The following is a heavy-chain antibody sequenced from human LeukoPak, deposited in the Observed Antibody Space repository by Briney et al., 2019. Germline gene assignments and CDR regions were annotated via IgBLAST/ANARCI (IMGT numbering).Heavy chain of an antibody. V-gene: IGHV3-23*01. D-gene: IGHD3-22*01. Sequence: GGSLRLTCAASGFTFSIYAMSWVRQAPGKGLEWVSAISGSGGNTYYADSVKGRFTISRDNSKNTLDLQMNSLRAEDTAMYYCAGDRRYDSSGYFQHWGQGTLVAVSS. J-gene: IGHJ1*01. CDR3: AGDRRYDSSGYFQH. CDR1: GFTFSIYA. CDR2: ISGSGGNT.